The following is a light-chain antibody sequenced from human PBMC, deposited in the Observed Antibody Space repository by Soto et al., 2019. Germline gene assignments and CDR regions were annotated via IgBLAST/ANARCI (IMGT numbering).Light chain of an antibody. J-gene: IGKJ2*01. V-gene: IGKV3-15*01. CDR2: RAS. CDR3: QQYDYWPPYT. Sequence: EIVMTQSPATLSVSPGERATLSCRASQSVSSNLAWYQQKPGQPPRLLIYRASTRATGIPARFSGSVSGTEFTLTIDSLQSEDFAVYYCQQYDYWPPYTFGQGTKLEIK. CDR1: QSVSSN.